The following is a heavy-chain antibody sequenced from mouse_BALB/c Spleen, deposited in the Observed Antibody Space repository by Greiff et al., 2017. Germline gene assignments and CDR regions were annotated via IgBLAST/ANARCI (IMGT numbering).Heavy chain of an antibody. V-gene: IGHV1-80*01. Sequence: QVQLQQSGAELVRPGSSVKISCKASGYAFSSYWMNWVKQRPGQGLEWIGQIYPGDGDTNYNGKFKGKATLTADKSSSTAYMQLSSLTSEDSAVYFCAIAYYRYEGYRYFDVWGAGTTVTVSS. CDR2: IYPGDGDT. CDR3: AIAYYRYEGYRYFDV. CDR1: GYAFSSYW. J-gene: IGHJ1*01. D-gene: IGHD2-14*01.